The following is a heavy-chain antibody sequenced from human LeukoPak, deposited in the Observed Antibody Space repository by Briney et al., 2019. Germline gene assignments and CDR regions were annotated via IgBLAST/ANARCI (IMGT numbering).Heavy chain of an antibody. CDR2: ISGSGGST. J-gene: IGHJ4*02. CDR1: GFTFSSYA. D-gene: IGHD2-2*01. Sequence: GSLRLSCAASGFTFSSYAMSWVRQAPGKGLEWVSAISGSGGSTYYADSVKGRFTISRDNSKNTLYLQMNSLRAEDTAVYYCAKDLGELYCSSTSCDKLDYWGQGTLVTVPS. V-gene: IGHV3-23*01. CDR3: AKDLGELYCSSTSCDKLDY.